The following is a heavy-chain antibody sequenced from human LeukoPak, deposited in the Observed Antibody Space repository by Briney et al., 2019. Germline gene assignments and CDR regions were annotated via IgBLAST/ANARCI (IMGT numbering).Heavy chain of an antibody. Sequence: GGSLRLSCAASGFTLSEHYMDWVRQAPGKGLEWVGRTGNRGNSYTTEYAASVKGRFTISRDDSKNSLYLQMNSLKAEDTAVYYCTSLSGYSGYDPLYYWGQGTLVTVSS. J-gene: IGHJ4*02. CDR1: GFTLSEHY. CDR3: TSLSGYSGYDPLYY. V-gene: IGHV3-72*01. D-gene: IGHD5-12*01. CDR2: TGNRGNSYTT.